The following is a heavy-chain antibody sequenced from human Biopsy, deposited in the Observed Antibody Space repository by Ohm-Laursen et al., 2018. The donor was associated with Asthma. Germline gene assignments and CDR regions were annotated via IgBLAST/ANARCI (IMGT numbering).Heavy chain of an antibody. CDR2: INPNSGGT. Sequence: SVKVSCKASGYTFIDCHIHWMRQAPGQGLEWMGRINPNSGGTNYAQKFQGRVTMTRDTSISTAYMEVSRLRSDDTAVYYCARGQKSAGDRWFDPWGQGTLVTVSS. CDR3: ARGQKSAGDRWFDP. V-gene: IGHV1-2*06. CDR1: GYTFIDCH. J-gene: IGHJ5*02. D-gene: IGHD6-13*01.